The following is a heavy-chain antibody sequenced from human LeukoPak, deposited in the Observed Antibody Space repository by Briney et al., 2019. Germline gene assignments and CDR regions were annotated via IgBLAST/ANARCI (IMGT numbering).Heavy chain of an antibody. J-gene: IGHJ4*02. CDR2: IYHSGST. Sequence: SETLSLTCTVSGGSISSSSYYWGWIRQPPGKGLEWIGEIYHSGSTNYNPSLKSRVTISVDKSKNQFSLKLSSVTAADTAVYYCARHCGGDCYRFDYWGQGTLVTVSS. D-gene: IGHD2-21*02. CDR3: ARHCGGDCYRFDY. V-gene: IGHV4-39*07. CDR1: GGSISSSSYY.